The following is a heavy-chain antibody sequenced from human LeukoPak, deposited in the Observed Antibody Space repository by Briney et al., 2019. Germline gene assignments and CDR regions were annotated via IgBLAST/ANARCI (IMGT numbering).Heavy chain of an antibody. Sequence: PGGSLRLSCAASGFTFSSYAMSWVRQAPGKGLEWVSGISGSSDSTYYADSVKGRFTISRDNSKNTLYLQMNSLRAEDTAVYYCAKHGDYFGIYFDFWGQGTLVTVSS. CDR3: AKHGDYFGIYFDF. D-gene: IGHD4-17*01. J-gene: IGHJ4*02. V-gene: IGHV3-23*01. CDR1: GFTFSSYA. CDR2: ISGSSDST.